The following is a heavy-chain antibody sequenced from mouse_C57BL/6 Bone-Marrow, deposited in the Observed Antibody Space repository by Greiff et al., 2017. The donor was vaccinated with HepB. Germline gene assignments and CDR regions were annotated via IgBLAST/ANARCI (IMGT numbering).Heavy chain of an antibody. CDR1: GYTFTDYY. CDR3: ATLKTGYGNFFFDY. D-gene: IGHD2-10*02. J-gene: IGHJ2*01. V-gene: IGHV1-19*01. CDR2: INPYNGGT. Sequence: VHVKQSGPVLVKPGASVKMSCKASGYTFTDYYMNWVKQSHGKSLEWIGVINPYNGGTSYNQKFKGKATLTVDKSSSTAYMELNSLTSEDSAVYYCATLKTGYGNFFFDYWGQGTTLTVSS.